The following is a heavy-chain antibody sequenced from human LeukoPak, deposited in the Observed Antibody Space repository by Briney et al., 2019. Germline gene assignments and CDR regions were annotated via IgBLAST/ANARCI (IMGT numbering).Heavy chain of an antibody. CDR2: ISGSGGST. CDR1: GFTFSSYA. J-gene: IGHJ4*02. Sequence: GGSLRLSCAASGFTFSSYAMSWVRQAPGKGLEWVSAISGSGGSTYYADSVKGRFTISRDNSKNTLYLQMKSLRAEDTAVYYCTKEPLNCGGDCYEPFDYWGQGTLLTVSS. V-gene: IGHV3-23*01. D-gene: IGHD2-21*02. CDR3: TKEPLNCGGDCYEPFDY.